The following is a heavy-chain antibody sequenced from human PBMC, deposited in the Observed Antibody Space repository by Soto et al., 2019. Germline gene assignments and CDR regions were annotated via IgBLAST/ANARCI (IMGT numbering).Heavy chain of an antibody. V-gene: IGHV1-18*01. CDR1: GYTFTTYG. Sequence: QVQLVQSGGEVKKPGASVKVSCKASGYTFTTYGISWVRQAPGQGLEWMGWISAYNGNKNYAQKLEDRVTMPTDTSTNTAYMELRSLRSDDTAVYYCARDPSSSGWYLDYWGQGTLVTVSS. J-gene: IGHJ4*02. D-gene: IGHD6-19*01. CDR2: ISAYNGNK. CDR3: ARDPSSSGWYLDY.